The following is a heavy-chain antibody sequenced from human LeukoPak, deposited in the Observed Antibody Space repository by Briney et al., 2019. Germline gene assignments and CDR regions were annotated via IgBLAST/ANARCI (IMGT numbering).Heavy chain of an antibody. D-gene: IGHD3-22*01. Sequence: SETLSLTCAVYGGSFRGYYWNWIRQPPGKGLEWIGEINHSGSTNYNPSLKSRVTISVDTSNTQFSLKLSSVTAADTAVYYCARGPRWGYYFLLDYWGQGTLVTVSS. V-gene: IGHV4-34*01. CDR1: GGSFRGYY. CDR2: INHSGST. CDR3: ARGPRWGYYFLLDY. J-gene: IGHJ4*02.